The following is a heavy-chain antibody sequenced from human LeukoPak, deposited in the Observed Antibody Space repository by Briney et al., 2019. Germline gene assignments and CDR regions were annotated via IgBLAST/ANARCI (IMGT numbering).Heavy chain of an antibody. D-gene: IGHD4-17*01. CDR1: GGTFSSYA. Sequence: SVKVSCKASGGTFSSYAISWVRQAPGQGLKWMGRIIPIFGTANYAQKFQGRVTITADKSTSTAYMELSSLRSEDTAVYYCARNYAYGDFSPFDYWGQGTLVTVSS. CDR2: IIPIFGTA. V-gene: IGHV1-69*06. J-gene: IGHJ4*02. CDR3: ARNYAYGDFSPFDY.